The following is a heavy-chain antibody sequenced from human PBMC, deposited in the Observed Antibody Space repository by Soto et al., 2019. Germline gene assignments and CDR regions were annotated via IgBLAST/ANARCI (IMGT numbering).Heavy chain of an antibody. V-gene: IGHV3-30*18. CDR2: ISYDGSNK. J-gene: IGHJ4*02. CDR3: AKLTRLRYFDY. Sequence: GSLRLSCAASGFTFSSYGMHWVRQAPGKGLEWVAVISYDGSNKYYADSVKGRFTISRDNSKNTLYLQMNSLRAEDTAVYYCAKLTRLRYFDYWGQGTLVTVSS. D-gene: IGHD2-21*02. CDR1: GFTFSSYG.